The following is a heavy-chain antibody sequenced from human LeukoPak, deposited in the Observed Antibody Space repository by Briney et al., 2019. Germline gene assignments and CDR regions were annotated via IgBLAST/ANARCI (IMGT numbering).Heavy chain of an antibody. J-gene: IGHJ3*02. CDR2: IIDSGDKT. CDR3: PKPRARDCSGGPCSHDAFDI. V-gene: IGHV3-23*01. Sequence: GGSLRLSCAASGFTFSSYAMSWVRQAPGKGLEWVSIIIDSGDKTYYVDSVQGRFTISRDNSKNTLYLQMNSLRADDTAVYYCPKPRARDCSGGPCSHDAFDIWGQGKMVTVSS. CDR1: GFTFSSYA. D-gene: IGHD2-15*01.